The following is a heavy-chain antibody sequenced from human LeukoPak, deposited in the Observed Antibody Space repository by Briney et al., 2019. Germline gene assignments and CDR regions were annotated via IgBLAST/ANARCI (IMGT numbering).Heavy chain of an antibody. CDR3: AIRGSPMVRNY. V-gene: IGHV3-7*01. J-gene: IGHJ4*02. D-gene: IGHD3-10*01. CDR1: GFTFSTYW. CDR2: IKQDGSDK. Sequence: GGSLRLSCAASGFTFSTYWMTWVRQAPGKGLEWVANIKQDGSDKYYVDSVKGRFTISIDNAKNSLYLQMNSLRAEDTAVYYCAIRGSPMVRNYWGQGTLVTVSS.